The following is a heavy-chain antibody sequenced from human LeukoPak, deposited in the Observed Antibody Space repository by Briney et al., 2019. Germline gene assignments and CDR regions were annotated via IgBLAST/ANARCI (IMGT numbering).Heavy chain of an antibody. CDR3: ARGGYGDYAGESAFDI. V-gene: IGHV1-18*01. Sequence: ASVKVSCKASGYTFTSYGISWVRQAPGQGLEWMGWISAYNGNTNYAQKVQGRVTMTTDTSTSTANMELRSLRSDDTAVYYCARGGYGDYAGESAFDIWGQGTMVTVSS. CDR1: GYTFTSYG. CDR2: ISAYNGNT. D-gene: IGHD4-17*01. J-gene: IGHJ3*02.